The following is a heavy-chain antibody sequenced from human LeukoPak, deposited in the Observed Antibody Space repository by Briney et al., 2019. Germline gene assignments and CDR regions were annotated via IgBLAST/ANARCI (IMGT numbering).Heavy chain of an antibody. CDR3: ARTYYFGSGSYHFDY. CDR2: IYSSGST. Sequence: KPSETLSLTCAASGGSISSYYWSWIRQPPGKGLEWIGYIYSSGSTNYYPSLKSRVTISVDTSKHQFSLKLTSVTAADTAVYYCARTYYFGSGSYHFDYWGQGTLVTVSS. J-gene: IGHJ4*02. V-gene: IGHV4-59*08. CDR1: GGSISSYY. D-gene: IGHD3-10*01.